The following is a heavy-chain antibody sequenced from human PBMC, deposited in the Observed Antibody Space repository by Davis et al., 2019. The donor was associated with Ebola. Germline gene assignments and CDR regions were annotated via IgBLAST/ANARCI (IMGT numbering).Heavy chain of an antibody. D-gene: IGHD6-19*01. CDR1: GFTFSSYE. Sequence: ESLKISCAASGFTFSSYEMNWIRQPPGKGLEWIGEINHSGSTNYNPSLKSRVTISVDTSKNQFSLKLSSVTAADTAVYYCARRYRGTGYSSSWGQGTLVTVSS. J-gene: IGHJ5*02. CDR2: INHSGST. CDR3: ARRYRGTGYSSS. V-gene: IGHV4-34*01.